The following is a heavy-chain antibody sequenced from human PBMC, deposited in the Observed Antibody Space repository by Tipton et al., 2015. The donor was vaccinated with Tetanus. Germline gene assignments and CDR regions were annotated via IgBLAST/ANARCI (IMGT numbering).Heavy chain of an antibody. J-gene: IGHJ5*01. Sequence: SLRLSCAASGFTFNSYPMNWVHQAPGKGLEWVSVSYAGGNYAYYADSVKGRFTTSRDDSKSTLYLHMTSLRAEDTAVYYCAKVRGTMRYSFDSWGQGTLVTVSS. D-gene: IGHD1-26*01. CDR1: GFTFNSYP. V-gene: IGHV3-23*03. CDR2: SYAGGNYA. CDR3: AKVRGTMRYSFDS.